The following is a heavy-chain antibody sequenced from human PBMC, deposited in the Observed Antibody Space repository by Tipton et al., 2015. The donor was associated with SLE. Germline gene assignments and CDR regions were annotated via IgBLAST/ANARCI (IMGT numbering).Heavy chain of an antibody. Sequence: TLSLTCTVSGGSISSGTYYWSWIRQPAGKGLEWIGLIYASGSTNYAPSLKSRVTISADTSKNQFSLELSSVTAADTAVYYCARVSGDYFYYYMDAWGRGTTVTVSS. V-gene: IGHV4-61*02. D-gene: IGHD7-27*01. J-gene: IGHJ6*03. CDR3: ARVSGDYFYYYMDA. CDR1: GGSISSGTYY. CDR2: IYASGST.